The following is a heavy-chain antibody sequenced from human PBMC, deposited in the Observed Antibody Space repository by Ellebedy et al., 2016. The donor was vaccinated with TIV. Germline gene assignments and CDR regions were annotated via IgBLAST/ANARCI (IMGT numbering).Heavy chain of an antibody. CDR3: ARGDPLRDGYNIEDAFDI. CDR2: IYYSGST. D-gene: IGHD5-24*01. Sequence: SETLSLTXTVSGGSISSGGYYWSWIRQHPGKGLEWIGYIYYSGSTYYNPSLKSRVTISVDTSKNQFSLKLSSVTAADTAVYYCARGDPLRDGYNIEDAFDIWGQGTMVTVSS. J-gene: IGHJ3*02. V-gene: IGHV4-31*03. CDR1: GGSISSGGYY.